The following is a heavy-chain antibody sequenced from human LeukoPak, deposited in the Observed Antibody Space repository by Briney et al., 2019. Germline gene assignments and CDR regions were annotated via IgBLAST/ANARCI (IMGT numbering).Heavy chain of an antibody. CDR3: ARHLRFLEWFGY. J-gene: IGHJ4*02. CDR1: GGSISSSSYY. V-gene: IGHV4-39*01. D-gene: IGHD3-3*01. CDR2: IYYSGST. Sequence: SETLSLTCSVSGGSISSSSYYWGWIRQPPGKGLEWIGSIYYSGSTYYNPSLKSRVTISVDTSKNQFSLKLSSVTAADTAVYYCARHLRFLEWFGYWGQGTLVTVSS.